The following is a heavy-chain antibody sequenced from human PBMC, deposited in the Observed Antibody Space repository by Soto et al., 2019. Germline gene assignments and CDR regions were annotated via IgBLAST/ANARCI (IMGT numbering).Heavy chain of an antibody. CDR3: VKKTTGAGDTANLDY. V-gene: IGHV3-23*01. Sequence: EVQLLESGGGLVQPGGSLRLSCAASGFTFSSYAMSWVRQAPGKGLEWVSAISGSGGSTYYADSVKGRFTISRDNSKNTLHLQMNSLRVEDTAVYYCVKKTTGAGDTANLDYWGQGTLVTVSS. D-gene: IGHD2-21*02. J-gene: IGHJ4*02. CDR2: ISGSGGST. CDR1: GFTFSSYA.